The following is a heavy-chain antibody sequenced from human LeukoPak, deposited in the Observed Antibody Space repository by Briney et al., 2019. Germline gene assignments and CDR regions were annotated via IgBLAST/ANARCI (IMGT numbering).Heavy chain of an antibody. D-gene: IGHD3-10*01. V-gene: IGHV3-30*02. Sequence: GGSLRLSCAASGFTFSSYGMHWVRQAPGKGLEWVAFIRYDGSNKYYADSVKGRFTISRDNSKNTLYLQMNSLRAEDTAVYYCAKELGYGSGSYYLAYGAFDIWGQGTMVTVSS. CDR1: GFTFSSYG. CDR3: AKELGYGSGSYYLAYGAFDI. CDR2: IRYDGSNK. J-gene: IGHJ3*02.